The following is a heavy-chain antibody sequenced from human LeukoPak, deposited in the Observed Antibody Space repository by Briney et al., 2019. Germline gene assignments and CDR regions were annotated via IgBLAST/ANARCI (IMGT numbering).Heavy chain of an antibody. J-gene: IGHJ6*03. D-gene: IGHD2-2*01. V-gene: IGHV3-30*03. Sequence: PGGSERLSCAASGFTFSSYGMHWVRQAPGKGLEWVAVISYDGSNKYYADSVKGRFTISRDNSKNTLYLQMNSLRAEDTAVYYCARVVVVVPAFFQEDYYYYMDVWGKGTTVTVSS. CDR3: ARVVVVVPAFFQEDYYYYMDV. CDR2: ISYDGSNK. CDR1: GFTFSSYG.